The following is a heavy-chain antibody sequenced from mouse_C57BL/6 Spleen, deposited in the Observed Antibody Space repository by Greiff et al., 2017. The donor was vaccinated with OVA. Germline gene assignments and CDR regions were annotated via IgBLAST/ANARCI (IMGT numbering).Heavy chain of an antibody. CDR3: ARASFYSNYDFDV. D-gene: IGHD2-5*01. CDR1: GFTFSSYA. V-gene: IGHV5-4*01. J-gene: IGHJ1*03. CDR2: SDGGSYT. Sequence: EVQRVESGGGLVKPGGSLKLSCAASGFTFSSYAISDGGSYTYNPDNVKGRITISRDNAKNNLYLQMSHLMSEDTAMYYYARASFYSNYDFDVWGKGTTVTVSS.